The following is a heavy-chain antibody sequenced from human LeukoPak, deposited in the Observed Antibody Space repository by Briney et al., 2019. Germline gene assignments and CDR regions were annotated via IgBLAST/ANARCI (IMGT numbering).Heavy chain of an antibody. CDR2: INPNSGGT. J-gene: IGHJ4*02. CDR3: AREGGPLLRYFDWLS. V-gene: IGHV1-2*02. Sequence: ASVKVSCKASGYAFTGYYMHWVRQAPGQGLEWMGWINPNSGGTNYAQKFQGRVTMTRDTSISTAYMELSRLRSDDTAVYYCAREGGPLLRYFDWLSWGQGTLVTASS. D-gene: IGHD3-9*01. CDR1: GYAFTGYY.